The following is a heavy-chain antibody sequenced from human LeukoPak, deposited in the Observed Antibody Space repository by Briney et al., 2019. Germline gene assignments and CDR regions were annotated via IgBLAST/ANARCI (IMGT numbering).Heavy chain of an antibody. CDR1: GYTFTGQY. CDR2: MNPNSAHT. D-gene: IGHD6-19*01. J-gene: IGHJ5*02. CDR3: ARGPALHSKWVGGRWFDP. V-gene: IGHV1-8*02. Sequence: ASVKVSCKASGYTFTGQYMQWVRQAAGHGLEWMGWMNPNSAHTGHAQKFQGRVTMTRDTSMSTAYMELSGLTSDDTAMYYCARGPALHSKWVGGRWFDPWGQGTLVTVSS.